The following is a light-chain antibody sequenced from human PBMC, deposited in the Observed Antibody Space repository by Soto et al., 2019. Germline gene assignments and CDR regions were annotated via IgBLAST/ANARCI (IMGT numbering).Light chain of an antibody. CDR2: DVS. V-gene: IGLV2-14*01. J-gene: IGLJ2*01. CDR3: SSYTSSSTLE. Sequence: QSVLTQPASVSGSPGQSITISCTGTSSDVGGYNYVSWYHQHPGKAPKLMIYDVSNRPSGVSNRFSGSKSGNKASLTISGLQAEDEADYYCSSYTSSSTLEFGGGTKLTVL. CDR1: SSDVGGYNY.